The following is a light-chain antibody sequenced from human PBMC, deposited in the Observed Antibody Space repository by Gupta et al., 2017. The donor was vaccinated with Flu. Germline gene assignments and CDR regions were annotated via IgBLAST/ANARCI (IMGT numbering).Light chain of an antibody. CDR3: CAYAGYHTGV. J-gene: IGLJ3*02. V-gene: IGLV2-11*02. Sequence: QSALTQPRSVSGSPGQSGTITCTGPTSDFATYNHVSWYQQHPGKAPQGMMFDANKRPSAVPDRGFGSSSANKPSLLISALQTEDDADYFYCAYAGYHTGVFGGTTRLTVL. CDR1: TSDFATYNH. CDR2: DAN.